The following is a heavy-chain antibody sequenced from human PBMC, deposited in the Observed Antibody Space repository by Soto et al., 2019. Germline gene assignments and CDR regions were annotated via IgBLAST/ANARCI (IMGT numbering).Heavy chain of an antibody. D-gene: IGHD2-15*01. CDR2: IDPSDSYT. CDR3: ARHGPLGYCSGGSCPGEYFQH. J-gene: IGHJ1*01. CDR1: GYSFSSYW. V-gene: IGHV5-10-1*01. Sequence: PGESLKISCKGFGYSFSSYWISWVRQMPGKGLEGMGGIDPSDSYTTYRPSFQGHVPISADKSIRTAYLQWSSLKASDTAMYYCARHGPLGYCSGGSCPGEYFQHWGQGTLVTVSS.